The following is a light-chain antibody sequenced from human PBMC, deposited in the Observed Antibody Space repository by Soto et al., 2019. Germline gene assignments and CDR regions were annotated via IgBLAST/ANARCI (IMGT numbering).Light chain of an antibody. CDR2: ADT. V-gene: IGLV1-40*01. CDR3: QSFDIDLKAYV. J-gene: IGLJ1*01. Sequence: QSVLTQPPSMSGAPGQTVTISRTGSSSNLGAGYDAHWVQFLPGKAPKLLIFADTNRRPAVPDRFSGSKSGTSASLAITGLRTDEEAAHFCQSFDIDLKAYVFGAGTKVTVL. CDR1: SSNLGAGYD.